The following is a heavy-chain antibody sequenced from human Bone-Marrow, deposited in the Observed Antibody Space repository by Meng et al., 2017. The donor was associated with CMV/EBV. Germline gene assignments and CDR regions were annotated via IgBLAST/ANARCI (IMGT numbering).Heavy chain of an antibody. Sequence: ASVKVSCKASGCTFTYYAMHWVRQAPGQRLEWMGWINAGNDNTKFSQEFQARITMTRNTSISTAYMELSSLRSEDTAVYYCVYYDPYFQHWGQGTLVTVSS. V-gene: IGHV1-3*03. CDR3: VYYDPYFQH. CDR2: INAGNDNT. J-gene: IGHJ1*01. CDR1: GCTFTYYA. D-gene: IGHD3-22*01.